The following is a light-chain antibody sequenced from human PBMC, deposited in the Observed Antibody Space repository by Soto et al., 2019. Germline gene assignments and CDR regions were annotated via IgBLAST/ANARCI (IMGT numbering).Light chain of an antibody. J-gene: IGLJ2*01. CDR2: EDI. CDR3: CSYAGGTSVV. CDR1: SSAVGRYNL. V-gene: IGLV2-23*01. Sequence: QSVLTQPASVSGSPGQSITISCTGSSSAVGRYNLVSWYQQHPGKAPKLMIYEDIERPSGVSNRFSGSKSGNTASLTISGLQTEDEADYYCCSYAGGTSVVFGGGTKLTVL.